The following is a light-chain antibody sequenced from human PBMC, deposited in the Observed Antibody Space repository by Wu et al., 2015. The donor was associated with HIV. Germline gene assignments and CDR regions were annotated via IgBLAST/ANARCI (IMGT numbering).Light chain of an antibody. Sequence: IVLTQSPATLSVSPGDRATLSCRASQSVSINLAWYQQKPGQAPRLLISGASTRATGIPARFSGSGSGTEFTLTISSLQSEDFAVYYCQQHNNWPPWTFGQGTKVEIK. CDR2: GAS. CDR1: QSVSIN. J-gene: IGKJ1*01. CDR3: QQHNNWPPWT. V-gene: IGKV3-15*01.